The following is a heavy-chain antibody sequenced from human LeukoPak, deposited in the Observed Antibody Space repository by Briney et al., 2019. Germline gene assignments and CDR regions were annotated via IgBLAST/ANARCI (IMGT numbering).Heavy chain of an antibody. CDR2: ISGSGGST. CDR1: GFTFSGYA. V-gene: IGHV3-23*01. D-gene: IGHD6-19*01. Sequence: GGSLRLSCAASGFTFSGYAMSWVRQAPGKGLEWVSTISGSGGSTYYADSVKGRFTISRDNSKNTLHLQMNSLRAEDTAVYYCAKEKQWLVEPYFDYWGQGTLVTVSS. J-gene: IGHJ4*02. CDR3: AKEKQWLVEPYFDY.